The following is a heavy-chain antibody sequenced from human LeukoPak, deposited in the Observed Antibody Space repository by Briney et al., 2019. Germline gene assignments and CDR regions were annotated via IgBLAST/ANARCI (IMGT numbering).Heavy chain of an antibody. CDR3: ARYVILTGYTPADYGMDV. CDR1: GGSFSGYY. D-gene: IGHD3-9*01. J-gene: IGHJ6*02. Sequence: SETLSLTCAVYGGSFSGYYWSWIRQFPGKGLEWIGEINHSGSTNYNPSLKSRVTISVDTSKNQFSLKLSSVTAADTAVYYCARYVILTGYTPADYGMDVWGQGTTVTVSS. V-gene: IGHV4-34*01. CDR2: INHSGST.